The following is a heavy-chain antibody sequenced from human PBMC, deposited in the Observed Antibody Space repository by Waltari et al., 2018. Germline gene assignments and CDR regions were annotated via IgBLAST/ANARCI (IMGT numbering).Heavy chain of an antibody. V-gene: IGHV3-30*02. D-gene: IGHD4-17*01. J-gene: IGHJ4*02. CDR2: IRYDGSNK. CDR3: ASFDYGDYEGVY. Sequence: QVQLVESGGGVVQPGGSLRLSCVASGFTFSSYGMHWVRQAPGRGLEWVVFIRYDGSNKYYVDSVKGRFTISRDNSKNTLYLQMNSLRPEDTAVYYCASFDYGDYEGVYWGQGTLVTVSS. CDR1: GFTFSSYG.